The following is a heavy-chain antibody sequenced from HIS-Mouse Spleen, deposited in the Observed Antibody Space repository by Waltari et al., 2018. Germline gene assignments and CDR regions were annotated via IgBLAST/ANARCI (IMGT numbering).Heavy chain of an antibody. CDR3: ARDGYSGYGHDAFDI. D-gene: IGHD5-12*01. V-gene: IGHV4-39*07. Sequence: QLQLQESGPGLVKPSETLSLTCTVSGGSISSSRYYWGWICQPPGKGLEWIGSIDYSGSTYYNPSLKSRVTISVDTSKNQFSLKLSSVTAADTAVYYCARDGYSGYGHDAFDIWGQGTMVTVSS. CDR2: IDYSGST. J-gene: IGHJ3*02. CDR1: GGSISSSRYY.